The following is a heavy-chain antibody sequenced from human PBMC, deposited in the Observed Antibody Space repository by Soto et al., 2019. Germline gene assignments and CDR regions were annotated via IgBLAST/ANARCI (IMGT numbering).Heavy chain of an antibody. Sequence: QLQLQESGPGLVKPSETLSLTCTVSVGSISSSSYYWGWIRQPPGKGLEWIGCIYYSGSTYYNPSLKSRVTIPEDPSKNQFSLKLSSVTAADTAVYYCASCTYVWGRYPNWYFDLWGRGTLGTVSS. V-gene: IGHV4-39*01. CDR3: ASCTYVWGRYPNWYFDL. CDR1: VGSISSSSYY. CDR2: IYYSGST. D-gene: IGHD3-16*02. J-gene: IGHJ2*01.